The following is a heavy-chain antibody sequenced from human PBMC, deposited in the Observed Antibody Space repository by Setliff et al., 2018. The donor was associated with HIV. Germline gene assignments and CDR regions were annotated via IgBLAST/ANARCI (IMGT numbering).Heavy chain of an antibody. D-gene: IGHD3-22*01. J-gene: IGHJ4*02. CDR2: INPNSGGT. Sequence: ASVKVSCKASGYSFTVYYMHWVRQAPGQGLEWMGWINPNSGGTNYAQKFQGRVTMTRDTSISTAYMELSSLRSEDTAVYYCARGGVYYYDSGGWSMDYWGQGTLVTVSS. CDR1: GYSFTVYY. CDR3: ARGGVYYYDSGGWSMDY. V-gene: IGHV1-2*02.